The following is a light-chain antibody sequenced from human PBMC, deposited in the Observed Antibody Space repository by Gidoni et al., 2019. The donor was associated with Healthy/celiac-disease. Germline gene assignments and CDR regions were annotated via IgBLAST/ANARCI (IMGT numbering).Light chain of an antibody. J-gene: IGKJ4*01. V-gene: IGKV3-11*01. CDR3: QQRSNWPLT. CDR2: DAS. Sequence: EIVLTQSPATLSLSPGERATLSCRASQSVSSFLAWYQQKPGQAPRPLIYDASNRATGIPARFSGSWSGTDFTLTISSLEPEDFAVYYCQQRSNWPLTFGGXTKVEIK. CDR1: QSVSSF.